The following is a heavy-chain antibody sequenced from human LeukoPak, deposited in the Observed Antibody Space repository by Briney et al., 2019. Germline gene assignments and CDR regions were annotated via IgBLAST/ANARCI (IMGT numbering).Heavy chain of an antibody. V-gene: IGHV4-34*01. CDR3: ARGRGIAAAKIDP. D-gene: IGHD6-13*01. J-gene: IGHJ5*02. Sequence: PSETLSLTCAVYGGSFSGYYWNWIRQSPGKGLEWIGEINRSGSTNQNPSLKSRVTMSVDTSKNQFSLKLTSVTAADTAVYYCARGRGIAAAKIDPWGQGTLVTVSS. CDR2: INRSGST. CDR1: GGSFSGYY.